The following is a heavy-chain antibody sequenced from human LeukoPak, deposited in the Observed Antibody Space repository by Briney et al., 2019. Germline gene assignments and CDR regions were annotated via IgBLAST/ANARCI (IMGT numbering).Heavy chain of an antibody. CDR1: GASPY. Sequence: SETLSLTCTVSGASPYWTWIRQPPGKGLEWIGYIYSTTGTTNSNPSLKSRVTMSLDTSKKHLSLKWSAVTAADTAVYYCARGYGWFDPWGQGILVIVSS. D-gene: IGHD3-10*01. V-gene: IGHV4-4*09. J-gene: IGHJ5*02. CDR3: ARGYGWFDP. CDR2: IYSTTGTT.